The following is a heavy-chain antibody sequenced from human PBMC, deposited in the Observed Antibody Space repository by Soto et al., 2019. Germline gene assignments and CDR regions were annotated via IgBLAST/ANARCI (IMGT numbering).Heavy chain of an antibody. CDR2: ISSNGVGT. D-gene: IGHD6-6*01. CDR3: ARRARPDFYYMDV. CDR1: GFTLSGYA. V-gene: IGHV3-64*01. J-gene: IGHJ6*03. Sequence: VSLRLSCAASGFTLSGYARDCVRQVPGKGLEYVSGISSNGVGTYYANSVQGRFTISRDNSKNTVYLQMGSLRPEDMAVYYCARRARPDFYYMDVWGKGTTVTVS.